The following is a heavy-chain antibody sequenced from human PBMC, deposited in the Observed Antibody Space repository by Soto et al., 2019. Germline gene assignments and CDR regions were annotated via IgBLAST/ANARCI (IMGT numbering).Heavy chain of an antibody. Sequence: SETLSLTCAVYGGFLSEYYWSWTRQPPGKGLEWIGEINHSGSTKYNPSLKSRVTISGDTPKNQFSLNLNSMTAADTAVYYCARHGDYGDSRDYWGQGTLVTVSS. CDR1: GGFLSEYY. J-gene: IGHJ4*02. V-gene: IGHV4-34*01. CDR2: INHSGST. CDR3: ARHGDYGDSRDY. D-gene: IGHD4-17*01.